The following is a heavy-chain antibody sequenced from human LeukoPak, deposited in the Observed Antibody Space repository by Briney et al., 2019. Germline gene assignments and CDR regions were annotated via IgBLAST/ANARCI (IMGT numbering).Heavy chain of an antibody. CDR3: ARHIRYDFWSGYSGTPGAFDI. V-gene: IGHV4-59*08. D-gene: IGHD3-3*01. J-gene: IGHJ3*02. CDR1: GGSISSYY. CDR2: IYYSGST. Sequence: SETLSLTCTVSGGSISSYYWSWIRQPPGKGLEWIGYIYYSGSTNYNPSLKSRVTISVDTSKNQFSLKLSSATAADTAVYYCARHIRYDFWSGYSGTPGAFDIWGQGTMVTVSS.